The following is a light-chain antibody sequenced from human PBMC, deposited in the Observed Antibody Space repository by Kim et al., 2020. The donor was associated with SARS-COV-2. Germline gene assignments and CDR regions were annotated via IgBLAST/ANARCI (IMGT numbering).Light chain of an antibody. Sequence: GQSFTLSCTGTGSDVGAYNYVSAYQNHPGKAPKLIIFDVSNRPSGVSNRFSGSKSGDTASLTISGLQAEDEADYYCSSFTISNSVVFGEGTQLTVL. V-gene: IGLV2-14*03. CDR1: GSDVGAYNY. CDR3: SSFTISNSVV. CDR2: DVS. J-gene: IGLJ3*02.